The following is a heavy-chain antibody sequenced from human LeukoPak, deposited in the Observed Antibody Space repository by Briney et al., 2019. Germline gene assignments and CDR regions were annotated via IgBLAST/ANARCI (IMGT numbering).Heavy chain of an antibody. CDR1: GYSFSSFW. D-gene: IGHD3-10*01. J-gene: IGHJ6*02. Sequence: GESLKIYCKGSGYSFSSFWIGWVRQMPGKGLEWMGIIYPGDSDTRYSPSFQGQVTISADKSISTAYLQWSNLKASDTAMYYCARLGGITMVRGVIHDGMDVWGQGTTVTVSS. V-gene: IGHV5-51*01. CDR3: ARLGGITMVRGVIHDGMDV. CDR2: IYPGDSDT.